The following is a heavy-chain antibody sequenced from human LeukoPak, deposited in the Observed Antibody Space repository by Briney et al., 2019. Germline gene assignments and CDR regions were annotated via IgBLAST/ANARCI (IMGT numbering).Heavy chain of an antibody. D-gene: IGHD2-2*01. V-gene: IGHV5-51*01. J-gene: IGHJ4*02. Sequence: GKSLEISCRGSGYSFTTYWIGWVRQMPGKGLEWMEIIYPGDSDTRYSPSFQGQVTMSADKSINTAYLQWSSLKASDTAMYYCARRQGCSSTSCPPDSWGQGTLVTVSS. CDR2: IYPGDSDT. CDR3: ARRQGCSSTSCPPDS. CDR1: GYSFTTYW.